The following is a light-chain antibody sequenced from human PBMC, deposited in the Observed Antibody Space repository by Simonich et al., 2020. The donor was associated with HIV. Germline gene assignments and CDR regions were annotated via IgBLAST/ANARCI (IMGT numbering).Light chain of an antibody. CDR2: AAS. J-gene: IGKJ1*01. CDR3: QHYNSYSRT. CDR1: QGISNS. Sequence: DIQLTQSPSSLSASVGDRVTITCRASQGISNSLAWYQQKPGKAPKLLLYAASRLESGVPSRFSGSGSGTDYTLTISSLQPDDFATYYCQHYNSYSRTFGQGTTVEIK. V-gene: IGKV1-NL1*01.